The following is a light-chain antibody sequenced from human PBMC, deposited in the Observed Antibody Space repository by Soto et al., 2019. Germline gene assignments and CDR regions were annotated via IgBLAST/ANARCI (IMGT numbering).Light chain of an antibody. CDR3: QQYGGSPQWT. V-gene: IGKV3-15*01. Sequence: EIVMTQSPAALSVSPGDAATLSCRASQSVHSRLAWYQQKPGQAPRLLIYGASTRATGTPPRFRGSGSGTEFTLTISSLQSEDFAVYYCQQYGGSPQWTFGQGTKVEIK. CDR1: QSVHSR. CDR2: GAS. J-gene: IGKJ1*01.